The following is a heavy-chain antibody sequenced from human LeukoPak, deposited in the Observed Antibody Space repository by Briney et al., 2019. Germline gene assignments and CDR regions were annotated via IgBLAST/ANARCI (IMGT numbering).Heavy chain of an antibody. CDR3: ARDRYSLTLPDY. CDR1: GYAFPGYY. D-gene: IGHD2-21*01. V-gene: IGHV1-2*02. CDR2: INPNSGGT. Sequence: WASVSVFWKASGYAFPGYYMHWVRQAPGQGLEWMGWINPNSGGTNYAQKFQGSVTMTRDTSISTAYMELSRLRSDDTAVYYCARDRYSLTLPDYWGQGTLVTVSS. J-gene: IGHJ4*02.